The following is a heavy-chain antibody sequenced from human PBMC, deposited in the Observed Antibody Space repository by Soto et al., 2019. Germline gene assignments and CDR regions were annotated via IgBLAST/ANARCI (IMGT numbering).Heavy chain of an antibody. CDR2: INPNTGAT. V-gene: IGHV1-2*02. CDR1: GHPFLDFY. D-gene: IGHD2-2*01. Sequence: QVQLVQSGAEVRKPGASVRVSCSPSGHPFLDFYVHWVRQAPGKGLEWLGWINPNTGATNYAQKFQGRVAITADESTSTVYMELTSLRSEDSAVYYCARGSPSTSDRMCSNSLCYLPLDWGQGTLVAVSS. CDR3: ARGSPSTSDRMCSNSLCYLPLD. J-gene: IGHJ4*02.